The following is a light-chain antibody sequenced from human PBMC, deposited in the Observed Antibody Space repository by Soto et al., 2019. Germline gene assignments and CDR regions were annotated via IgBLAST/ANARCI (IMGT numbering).Light chain of an antibody. V-gene: IGKV1-5*03. CDR3: QEYNTYPLT. CDR2: KAS. J-gene: IGKJ4*01. CDR1: KRISPW. Sequence: DIQMTQSPSTLSASVGDSVTITCRASKRISPWLAWYQQKPGKAPTLLIYKASSLEGGVPSSFSGSGSGTDFNITISSLQPDDFATYYCQEYNTYPLTFGGGTKVDIK.